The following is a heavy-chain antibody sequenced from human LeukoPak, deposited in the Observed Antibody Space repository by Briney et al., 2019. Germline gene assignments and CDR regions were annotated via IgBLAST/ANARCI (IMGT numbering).Heavy chain of an antibody. Sequence: GGSLRLSCAASGFTFSSYSMNWVRQAPGKGLEWVSYISSSSSTIYYADSVKGRFTISRDNAKNSLYLQMNSLRAEDTAVYYCARGDFDWLLSHYYYYYMDVWGKGTTVTISS. CDR1: GFTFSSYS. CDR3: ARGDFDWLLSHYYYYYMDV. V-gene: IGHV3-48*01. CDR2: ISSSSSTI. D-gene: IGHD3-9*01. J-gene: IGHJ6*03.